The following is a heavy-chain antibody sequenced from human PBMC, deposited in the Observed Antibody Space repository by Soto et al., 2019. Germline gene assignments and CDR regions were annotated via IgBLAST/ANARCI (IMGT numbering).Heavy chain of an antibody. V-gene: IGHV2-5*04. J-gene: IGHJ4*02. D-gene: IGHD2-21*02. CDR1: GFPLSSSGVG. CDR2: IYWNDDN. CDR3: VNSVYCGPDCYSPFDF. Sequence: SGPTLVNPTQTLTVTCTFSGFPLSSSGVGVGWVRQPPGKALEWLAVIYWNDDNRYNPSLRTRLSITKDTSKNQVVLTMTNMGPVDAGTYYCVNSVYCGPDCYSPFDFCGQGTPVTV.